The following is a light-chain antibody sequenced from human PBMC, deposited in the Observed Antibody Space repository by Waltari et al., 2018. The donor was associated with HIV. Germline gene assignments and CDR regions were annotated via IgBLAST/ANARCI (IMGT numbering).Light chain of an antibody. V-gene: IGLV4-69*01. Sequence: QLVLTQSPSASASLGASVTLTRTMSGGHSTYPIYCPQHQPGKGPRYLMKLKSDGSNIKGDGTPDRFSGSSSGAERYLTISSLQSEDEADYYCQTWGTGIQEVFGGGTKLTVL. CDR3: QTWGTGIQEV. J-gene: IGLJ3*02. CDR1: GGHSTYP. CDR2: LKSDGSN.